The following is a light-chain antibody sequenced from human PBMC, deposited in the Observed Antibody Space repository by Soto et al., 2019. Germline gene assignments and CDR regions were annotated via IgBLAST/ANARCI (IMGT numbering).Light chain of an antibody. Sequence: VLTQSPATLSVSPGERVTLSCRASQSLRSDLAWYQQKPGQAPRLLIYDASNRATGIPARFSGSGSGTDFTLTISSLEPEDFAVYYCQQRSNWRTFGQGTRLEIK. J-gene: IGKJ5*01. CDR1: QSLRSD. CDR3: QQRSNWRT. CDR2: DAS. V-gene: IGKV3-11*01.